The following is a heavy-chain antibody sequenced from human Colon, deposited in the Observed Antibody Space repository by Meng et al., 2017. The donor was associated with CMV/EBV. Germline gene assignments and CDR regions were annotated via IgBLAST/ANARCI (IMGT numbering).Heavy chain of an antibody. J-gene: IGHJ4*02. Sequence: GASLKISCAASGFTFSSYSMNWVRQAPGKGLEWVSSISSSSSYIYYADSVKGRFTISRDNAKNSLYLQMNSLRAEDTAVYYCARDTIVVVPAAIFDYWGQGTLVTVSS. D-gene: IGHD2-2*01. V-gene: IGHV3-21*01. CDR3: ARDTIVVVPAAIFDY. CDR2: ISSSSSYI. CDR1: GFTFSSYS.